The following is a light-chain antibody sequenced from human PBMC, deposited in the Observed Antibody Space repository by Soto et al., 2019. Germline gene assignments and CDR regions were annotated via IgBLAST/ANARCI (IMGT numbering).Light chain of an antibody. CDR2: ETS. CDR3: QQTYSTPHT. Sequence: EVLLTQSPVTLSLSPGERATLSCRASQSVRKYLAWYQQKRGQPPRLLIHETSSRATGVPARFSGSASGTDFTLTISSLQPEDFATYYCQQTYSTPHTFGQGTKVDIK. V-gene: IGKV3-11*01. CDR1: QSVRKY. J-gene: IGKJ2*01.